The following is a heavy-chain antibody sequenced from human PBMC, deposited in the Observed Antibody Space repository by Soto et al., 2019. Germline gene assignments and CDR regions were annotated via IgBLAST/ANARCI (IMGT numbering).Heavy chain of an antibody. J-gene: IGHJ4*02. V-gene: IGHV4-59*01. D-gene: IGHD6-13*01. CDR2: IYYSGST. Sequence: PSETLSLTCTVSGGSISSYCWSWIRQPPGKGLEWIGYIYYSGSTNYNPSLKSRVTISVDTSKNQFSLKLSSVTAADTAVYYCARVQKGRYSSFNFDYWGQGTLVTVSS. CDR1: GGSISSYC. CDR3: ARVQKGRYSSFNFDY.